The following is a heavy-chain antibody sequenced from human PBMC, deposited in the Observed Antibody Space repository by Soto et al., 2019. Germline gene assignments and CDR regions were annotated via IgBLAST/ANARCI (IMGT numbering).Heavy chain of an antibody. CDR1: GGSINNAF. V-gene: IGHV4-4*08. CDR2: IYSTGYA. J-gene: IGHJ5*01. CDR3: ARDNNWFIL. Sequence: SGTLSLTCLVSGGSINNAFWNWIRHTPGKGLQWVGYIYSTGYAAYNPSLEARATISMDKSRNQVSLRLTSVTAEDTATYYCARDNNWFILWGQGTPVTVYS.